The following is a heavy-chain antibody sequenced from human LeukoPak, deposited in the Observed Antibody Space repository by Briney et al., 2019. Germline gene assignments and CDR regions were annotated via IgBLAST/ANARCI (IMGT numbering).Heavy chain of an antibody. J-gene: IGHJ4*02. CDR1: GFSLSDYG. CDR3: AKTLGGWQYFDC. V-gene: IGHV3-30*02. Sequence: GGSLRLSSAASGFSLSDYGMHSVRQAPRKGLEWVAFMRHDEYKEYYSDSVKGRFTISRDNSRNTLSLQMSSLRIDDAAVYYCAKTLGGWQYFDCWGQGTLVTVSS. CDR2: MRHDEYKE. D-gene: IGHD6-19*01.